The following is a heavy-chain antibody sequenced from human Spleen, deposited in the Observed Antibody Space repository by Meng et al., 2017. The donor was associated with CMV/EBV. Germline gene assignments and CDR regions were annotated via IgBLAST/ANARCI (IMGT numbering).Heavy chain of an antibody. Sequence: SETLSLTCTVSGGSITDSSHFWGWLRQPPGRGQEWIGNIFYSGRAYYNPSLKSRATISVDTSKNQFSLWPTSVTAADTAIYYCWRVVVSEVPLEYWGQGRLVTVSS. D-gene: IGHD2-21*01. V-gene: IGHV4-39*07. CDR1: GGSITDSSHF. CDR2: IFYSGRA. J-gene: IGHJ4*02. CDR3: WRVVVSEVPLEY.